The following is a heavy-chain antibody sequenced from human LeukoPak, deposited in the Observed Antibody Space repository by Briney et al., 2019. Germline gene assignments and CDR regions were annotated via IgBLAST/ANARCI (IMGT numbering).Heavy chain of an antibody. J-gene: IGHJ4*02. Sequence: GGSLRLSCAASGFTFSSYAMSWIRQAPGKGLEWVSGISGSGTGTDHADSVKGRFTISRENSKNTLYLQMNSLRAEDTAVYYCAKGLYRYYGSGSYSLDYWGQGTLVTVSS. CDR2: ISGSGTGT. CDR3: AKGLYRYYGSGSYSLDY. V-gene: IGHV3-23*01. CDR1: GFTFSSYA. D-gene: IGHD3-10*01.